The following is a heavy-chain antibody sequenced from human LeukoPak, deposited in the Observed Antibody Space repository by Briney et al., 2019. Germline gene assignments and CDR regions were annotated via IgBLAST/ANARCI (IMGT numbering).Heavy chain of an antibody. V-gene: IGHV1-2*04. CDR1: GGTFSSYA. Sequence: ASVKVSCKASGGTFSSYAISWVRQAPGQGLEWMGWINPNSGGTNYAQKFQGWVTMTRDTSISTAYMELSRLRSDDTAVYYCARSPTYEPYYFDYWGQGTLVTVSS. CDR3: ARSPTYEPYYFDY. CDR2: INPNSGGT. D-gene: IGHD1-14*01. J-gene: IGHJ4*02.